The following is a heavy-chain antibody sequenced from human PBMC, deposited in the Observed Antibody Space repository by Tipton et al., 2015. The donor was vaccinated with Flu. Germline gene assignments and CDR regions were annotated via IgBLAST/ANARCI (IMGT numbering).Heavy chain of an antibody. J-gene: IGHJ4*01. CDR2: IFYSGSL. V-gene: IGHV4-31*02. CDR3: ARGDSHGSAVC. CDR1: GEALSSSGYY. Sequence: GEALSSSGYYWSWIRRPPGKGLEWIGYIFYSGSLYYNPSLESRVRISIDTTQNEVSLKLTSVTVADTAVYYCARGDSHGSAVCWGQETRVTVSS. D-gene: IGHD3-10*01.